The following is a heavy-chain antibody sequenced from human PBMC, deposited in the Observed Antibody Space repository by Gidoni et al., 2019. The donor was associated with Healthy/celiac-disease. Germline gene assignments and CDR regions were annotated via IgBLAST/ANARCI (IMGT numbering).Heavy chain of an antibody. CDR1: GFPFISYW. CDR3: ARASVVGATEIYFDY. J-gene: IGHJ4*02. Sequence: EVQLVESGGGLVQPGGSLRLSCAASGFPFISYWMSWVRQAPGKGLEWVANIKQDGSEKYYVDSVKGRFTISRDNAKNSLYLQMNSLRAEDTAVYYCARASVVGATEIYFDYWGQGTLVTVSS. D-gene: IGHD1-26*01. CDR2: IKQDGSEK. V-gene: IGHV3-7*01.